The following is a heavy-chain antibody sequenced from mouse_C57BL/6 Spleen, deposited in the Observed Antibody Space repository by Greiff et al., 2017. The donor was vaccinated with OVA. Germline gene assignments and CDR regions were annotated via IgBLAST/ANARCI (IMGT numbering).Heavy chain of an antibody. CDR2: IDPSDSYT. CDR3: ARGGLPGENAMDY. CDR1: GYTFTSYW. Sequence: QVQLKQPGAELVRPGTSVKLSCKASGYTFTSYWMHWVKQRPGQGLEWIGVIDPSDSYTNYNQKFKGKATLTVDTSSSTAYMQLSSLTSEDSAVYYCARGGLPGENAMDYWGQGTSVTVSS. D-gene: IGHD2-2*01. V-gene: IGHV1-59*01. J-gene: IGHJ4*01.